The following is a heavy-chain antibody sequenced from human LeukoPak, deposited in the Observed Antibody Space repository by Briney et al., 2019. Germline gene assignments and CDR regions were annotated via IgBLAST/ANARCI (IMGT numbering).Heavy chain of an antibody. CDR2: ITTSSSYM. V-gene: IGHV3-21*01. J-gene: IGHJ6*03. CDR1: GFTFSAYN. Sequence: GGSLTLSCAPSGFTFSAYNMNWVRRTPGKGLEWVSSITTSSSYMFYADSVRGRFTISRDNAENSLYLQMNSLRDEDTAVYYCARDPYSGGYGAYYYYYMDVWGKGTTVTVSS. CDR3: ARDPYSGGYGAYYYYYMDV. D-gene: IGHD6-19*01.